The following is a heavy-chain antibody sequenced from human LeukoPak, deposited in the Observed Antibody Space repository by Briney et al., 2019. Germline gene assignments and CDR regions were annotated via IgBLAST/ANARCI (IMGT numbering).Heavy chain of an antibody. CDR1: GASISSGDAF. CDR2: IYYPGSP. J-gene: IGHJ4*02. D-gene: IGHD3-22*01. CDR3: ARGGENYSDSSGYYSLDH. Sequence: SQTLSLTCIVSGASISSGDAFWTWIRHHPGRGLELIGHIYYPGSPYYNPSLKSRITISVDTAKNQFSLKLSSVTAADTAVYYCARGGENYSDSSGYYSLDHWGQGTRVTVSS. V-gene: IGHV4-31*02.